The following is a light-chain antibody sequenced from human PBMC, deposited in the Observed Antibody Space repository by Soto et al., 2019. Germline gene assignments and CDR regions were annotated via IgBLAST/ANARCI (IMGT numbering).Light chain of an antibody. Sequence: EILMTQSPATLSVSPGERATRSCRASQSVDSNLAWYQQKPGQAPRLLIYGASTRATGISARFSGSGSGTEFTLTISSLQSEDFGVYYCQQYNNWWTFGQGTKVYIK. V-gene: IGKV3-15*01. J-gene: IGKJ1*01. CDR2: GAS. CDR1: QSVDSN. CDR3: QQYNNWWT.